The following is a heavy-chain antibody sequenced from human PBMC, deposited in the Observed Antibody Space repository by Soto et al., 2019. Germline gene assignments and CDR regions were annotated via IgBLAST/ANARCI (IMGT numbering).Heavy chain of an antibody. CDR1: GGSIISSNYY. J-gene: IGHJ6*03. D-gene: IGHD2-2*01. V-gene: IGHV4-39*01. CDR3: ARTYVTDRVVVPAAKDYMDV. Sequence: PSETLSLTCTVSGGSIISSNYYWGWIRQPPVKGLEWIGSLYYSGSTYYNPSLKSRVTTSVDTSKNQFSLKLSSVTAADTAVYYCARTYVTDRVVVPAAKDYMDVWGKGTTVNVSS. CDR2: LYYSGST.